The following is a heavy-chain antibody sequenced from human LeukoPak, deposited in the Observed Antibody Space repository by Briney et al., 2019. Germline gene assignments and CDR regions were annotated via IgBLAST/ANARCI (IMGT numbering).Heavy chain of an antibody. J-gene: IGHJ4*02. D-gene: IGHD3-9*01. CDR1: GFTFSSYA. CDR3: ATLGSYDILTGYAPFDY. V-gene: IGHV3-23*01. CDR2: ISGSGDTT. Sequence: GSSLRLSCAASGFTFSSYAMNWVRQAPGRGLGWVSGISGSGDTTSYADSVKGRFTISRDNSKNTLYLQMNSLRAEDTAVYYCATLGSYDILTGYAPFDYWGQGTLVTVSS.